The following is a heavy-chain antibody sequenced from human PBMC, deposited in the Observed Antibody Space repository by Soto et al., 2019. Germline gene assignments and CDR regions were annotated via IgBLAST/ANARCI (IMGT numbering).Heavy chain of an antibody. CDR3: ARGGEYCSGGSCYPRGAFDI. J-gene: IGHJ3*02. V-gene: IGHV1-69*01. CDR2: IIPIFGTA. Sequence: QVQLVQSGAEVKKPGSSVKVSCKASGCTFSSYAISWVRQAPGQGLEWMGGIIPIFGTANYAQKFQGRVTITADESTSTAYMELSSLRSEDTAVYYCARGGEYCSGGSCYPRGAFDIWGQGTMVTVSS. CDR1: GCTFSSYA. D-gene: IGHD2-15*01.